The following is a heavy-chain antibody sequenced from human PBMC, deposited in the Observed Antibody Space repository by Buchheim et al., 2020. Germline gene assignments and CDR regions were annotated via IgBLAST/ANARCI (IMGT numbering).Heavy chain of an antibody. D-gene: IGHD1-14*01. V-gene: IGHV3-30-3*01. Sequence: QVQLVESGGGVVQPGRSLRLSCAASGFTFSSYSMHWVRQAPGKGLEGVAVISYDGSNKYYADSVKGRFTISRDNSKNTLYLQMNSLRAEDTAVYYCARGDRGFDYWGQGTL. CDR3: ARGDRGFDY. J-gene: IGHJ4*02. CDR1: GFTFSSYS. CDR2: ISYDGSNK.